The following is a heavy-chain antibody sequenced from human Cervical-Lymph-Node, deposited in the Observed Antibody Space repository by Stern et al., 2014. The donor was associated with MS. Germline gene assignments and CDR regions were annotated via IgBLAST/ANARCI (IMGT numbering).Heavy chain of an antibody. CDR3: ARVRCSDGGCYSLDAFDV. V-gene: IGHV5-51*03. CDR1: GYTFARYW. CDR2: VYPDDSDS. D-gene: IGHD2-15*01. J-gene: IGHJ3*01. Sequence: EVQLVQSGAEVKRPGESLKISCKGSGYTFARYWIAWVRQMPGKGLDWMGVVYPDDSDSRSIPSLQGHVTISADKSISTAYLQWSSLKASDTAMYYCARVRCSDGGCYSLDAFDVWGQGTVVTVSS.